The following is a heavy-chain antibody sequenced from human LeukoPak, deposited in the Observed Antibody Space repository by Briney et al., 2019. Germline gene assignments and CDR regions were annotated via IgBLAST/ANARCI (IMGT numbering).Heavy chain of an antibody. J-gene: IGHJ3*02. D-gene: IGHD3-22*01. CDR1: GFTFSSYS. CDR2: IIGISSIL. CDR3: ARPSYYYDSSGYDAFDI. Sequence: GGGLRLSCAASGFTFSSYSMNWVRQAPGKGLEWVSYIIGISSILYNADSVKGRFTISRDNAKNSLYLQMNSLRDEDTAVYYCARPSYYYDSSGYDAFDIWGQGTMVIVS. V-gene: IGHV3-48*02.